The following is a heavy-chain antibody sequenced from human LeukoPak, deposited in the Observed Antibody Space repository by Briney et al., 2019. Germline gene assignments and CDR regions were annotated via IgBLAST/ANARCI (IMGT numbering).Heavy chain of an antibody. CDR1: GGSISSYY. CDR2: IYYSGST. CDR3: AGSGVVLRFLEWLLFDP. Sequence: SETLSLTCTVSGGSISSYYWSWIRQPPGKGLEWIGYIYYSGSTNYNPSLKSRVTISVDTSKNQFSLKLSSVTAADTAVYYCAGSGVVLRFLEWLLFDPWGQGTLVTVSS. V-gene: IGHV4-59*01. D-gene: IGHD3-3*01. J-gene: IGHJ5*02.